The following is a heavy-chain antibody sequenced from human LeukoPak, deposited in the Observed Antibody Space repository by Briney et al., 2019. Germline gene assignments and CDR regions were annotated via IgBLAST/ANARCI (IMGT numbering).Heavy chain of an antibody. D-gene: IGHD4-17*01. J-gene: IGHJ3*02. CDR3: ARDRILDTVTASNEAFDI. V-gene: IGHV3-21*01. Sequence: PGGSLRLSCAASGFTFSSYSMNWVRQAPGKGLEWVSSISSSSSYIYYADSVKGRFTISRDNAKNSLYLQMNSLRAEDTAVYYCARDRILDTVTASNEAFDIWGQGTVVTVSS. CDR1: GFTFSSYS. CDR2: ISSSSSYI.